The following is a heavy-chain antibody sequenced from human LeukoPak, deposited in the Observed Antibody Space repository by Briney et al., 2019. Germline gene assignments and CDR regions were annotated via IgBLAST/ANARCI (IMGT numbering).Heavy chain of an antibody. D-gene: IGHD3-9*01. CDR2: ISGSGGST. J-gene: IGHJ4*02. CDR3: AKDDDDILTGSDY. V-gene: IGHV3-23*01. CDR1: GFTFSSYA. Sequence: GGSRRLSCAASGFTFSSYAMSWVRQAPGKGLEWVSAISGSGGSTYYADSVKGRFTISRDNSKNTLYLQMNSLRAEDTAVYYCAKDDDDILTGSDYWGQGTLVTVSS.